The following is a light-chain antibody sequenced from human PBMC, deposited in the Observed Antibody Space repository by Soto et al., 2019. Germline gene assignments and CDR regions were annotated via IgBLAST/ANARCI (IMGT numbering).Light chain of an antibody. V-gene: IGKV1-39*01. CDR1: QSISSY. CDR2: AAS. J-gene: IGKJ2*02. CDR3: QQSYSTPST. Sequence: DIQMTQSPSSLSASVGDRVTITCRASQSISSYLNWYQQKPGKAPKLLIYAASSLQSGVPSRFSGSASWTDFTLTISSLQPEDFATYYCQQSYSTPSTFGQGTKLEIK.